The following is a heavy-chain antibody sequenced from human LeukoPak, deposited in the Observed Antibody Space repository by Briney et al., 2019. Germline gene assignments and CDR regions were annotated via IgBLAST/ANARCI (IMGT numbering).Heavy chain of an antibody. CDR3: ASPLYFDWFQFDY. J-gene: IGHJ4*02. V-gene: IGHV3-48*03. CDR1: GFTFSSYE. CDR2: ISSSGSTI. D-gene: IGHD3-9*01. Sequence: PGGSLRLSCAASGFTFSSYEMNWVRQAPGKRLEWVSYISSSGSTIYYADSVKGRFTISRDNAKNSLYLQMNSLRAEDTAVYYCASPLYFDWFQFDYWGQGTLVTVSS.